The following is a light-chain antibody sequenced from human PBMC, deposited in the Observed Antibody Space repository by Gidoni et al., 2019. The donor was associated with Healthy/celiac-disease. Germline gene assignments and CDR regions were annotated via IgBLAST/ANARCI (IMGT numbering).Light chain of an antibody. Sequence: QSVLTQPPSASGTPGQRVTISSSGSSSNFGSHYVYWYQQLPGTAPKLLIYRNNQRPSGVPDRFSGSKSGTSASLAISGLRSEDEADYYCAAWDDSLSGWVFGGGTKLTVL. CDR1: SSNFGSHY. V-gene: IGLV1-47*01. CDR2: RNN. CDR3: AAWDDSLSGWV. J-gene: IGLJ3*02.